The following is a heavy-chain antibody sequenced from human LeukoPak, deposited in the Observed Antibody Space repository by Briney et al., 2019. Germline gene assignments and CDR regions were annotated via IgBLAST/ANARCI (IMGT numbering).Heavy chain of an antibody. J-gene: IGHJ6*02. CDR3: ARDYYDSPYGMDV. CDR1: GGSFSGYY. Sequence: SETLSLTCAVYGGSFSGYYWSWIRQPPGKGLEWIGEINHSGSTNYNPSLKSRVTISVDTSKNQFSLKLSSVTAADTAVYYCARDYYDSPYGMDVWGQGTTVTVSS. V-gene: IGHV4-34*01. CDR2: INHSGST. D-gene: IGHD3-22*01.